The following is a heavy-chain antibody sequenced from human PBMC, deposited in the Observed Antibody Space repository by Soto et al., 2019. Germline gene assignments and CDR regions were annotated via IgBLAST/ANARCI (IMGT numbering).Heavy chain of an antibody. J-gene: IGHJ3*02. V-gene: IGHV1-46*01. D-gene: IGHD1-26*01. CDR2: INPSGGST. Sequence: QVQLVQSGAEVKKPGASVKVSCKASGYTFTSYYMHWVPQAPGQGLEWMGIINPSGGSTSYAQKFQGRVTMTRDTSTSTVYMELSSLRSEDTAVYYCARDVGATTSRDAFDIWGQGTMVTVSS. CDR1: GYTFTSYY. CDR3: ARDVGATTSRDAFDI.